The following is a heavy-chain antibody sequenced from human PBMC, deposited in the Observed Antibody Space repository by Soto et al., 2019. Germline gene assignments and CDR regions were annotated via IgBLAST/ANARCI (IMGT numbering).Heavy chain of an antibody. V-gene: IGHV4-59*08. Sequence: QVQLQESGPGLVKPSETLSLTCTVSDDSTSSYKWSWIRQPPGRRLEWIGYIDSNGGTSYNPSLRSRVTXXVXTXXKQSSLKLSAVTAADTAVYYCVRQGFGSLDGLVDVWGRGTTVTVSS. CDR1: DDSTSSYK. J-gene: IGHJ6*02. CDR2: IDSNGGT. D-gene: IGHD3-10*01. CDR3: VRQGFGSLDGLVDV.